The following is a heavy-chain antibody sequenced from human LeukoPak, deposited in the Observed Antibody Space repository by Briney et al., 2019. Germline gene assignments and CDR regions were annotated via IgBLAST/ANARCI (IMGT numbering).Heavy chain of an antibody. Sequence: PGESLKISCKASGQSFANYRIGWVRQTPGKGLEWMGIIHPADSDIVYSPSFQGQVTISADNSINTAYLQWSSLKASDTAIYYCARRHYDSTDFDPWGQGTLVTVSS. D-gene: IGHD3-22*01. CDR2: IHPADSDI. CDR1: GQSFANYR. CDR3: ARRHYDSTDFDP. J-gene: IGHJ5*02. V-gene: IGHV5-51*01.